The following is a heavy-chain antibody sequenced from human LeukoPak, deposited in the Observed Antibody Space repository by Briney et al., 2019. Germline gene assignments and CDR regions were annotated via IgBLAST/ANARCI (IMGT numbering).Heavy chain of an antibody. Sequence: GGSLRLFCAASGFAFNTYAMHWVRQAPGQGLEWVALIWHDGSHKFYSHSVRGQFTISRDNSKNTVSLQMNNLIPEDTAVYYCAREIFGAGSYPAFWGQGTLVTVSS. CDR2: IWHDGSHK. D-gene: IGHD3-10*01. J-gene: IGHJ4*02. V-gene: IGHV3-33*01. CDR1: GFAFNTYA. CDR3: AREIFGAGSYPAF.